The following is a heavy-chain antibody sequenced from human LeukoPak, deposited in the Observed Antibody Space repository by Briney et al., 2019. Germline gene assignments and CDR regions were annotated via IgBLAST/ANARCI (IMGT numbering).Heavy chain of an antibody. CDR1: GGTFSSSA. J-gene: IGHJ4*02. V-gene: IGHV1-69*13. CDR3: ARGGLKSRSFDY. D-gene: IGHD5-12*01. CDR2: IIPIFGSA. Sequence: SVKVSCKASGGTFSSSAISWVRQAPGQGLEWMGGIIPIFGSANYAQKFQGRVTITADESTSTAYMELSSLRSEDTTVYYCARGGLKSRSFDYWGQGTLVTVSS.